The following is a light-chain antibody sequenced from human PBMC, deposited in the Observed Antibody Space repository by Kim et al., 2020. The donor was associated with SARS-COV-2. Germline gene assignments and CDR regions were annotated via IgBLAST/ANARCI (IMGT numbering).Light chain of an antibody. J-gene: IGKJ1*01. CDR1: QSISSW. CDR2: DAS. CDR3: QQYNSYSPWT. Sequence: DIQMTQSPSTLSASVGDRVTITCRASQSISSWLAWYQQKPGKAPKLLIYDASSLESGVPSRFSGSGSGTEFTLTISSLQPDDFATYYCQQYNSYSPWTFGQETKVDI. V-gene: IGKV1-5*01.